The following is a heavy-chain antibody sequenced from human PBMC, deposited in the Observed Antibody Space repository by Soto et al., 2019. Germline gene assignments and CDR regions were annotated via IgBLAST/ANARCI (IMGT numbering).Heavy chain of an antibody. CDR2: IWYDGSNK. CDR3: ARVAYCCGCSCPPALLGY. J-gene: IGHJ4*02. V-gene: IGHV3-33*01. Sequence: PGGSLRLSCAASGFTFSSYGMHWVRQAPGKGLEWVAVIWYDGSNKYYADSVKCRFTISRDNSKNTLYLQMNSLRAEDTAVYYCARVAYCCGCSCPPALLGYWGQGTLVTVSS. D-gene: IGHD2-15*01. CDR1: GFTFSSYG.